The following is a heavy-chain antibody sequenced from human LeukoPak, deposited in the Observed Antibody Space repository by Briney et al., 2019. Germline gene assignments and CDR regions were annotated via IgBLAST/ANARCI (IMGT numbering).Heavy chain of an antibody. Sequence: GASVKVSCKASGYTFTSYDINWVRQATGQGLEWMGWMNPNSGNTGYAKKFQGRVTMTRNTSISTAYMELSSLRSEDTAVYYCASGGSMVRGVNEDYWGQGTLVTVSS. CDR2: MNPNSGNT. CDR3: ASGGSMVRGVNEDY. CDR1: GYTFTSYD. D-gene: IGHD3-10*01. J-gene: IGHJ4*02. V-gene: IGHV1-8*01.